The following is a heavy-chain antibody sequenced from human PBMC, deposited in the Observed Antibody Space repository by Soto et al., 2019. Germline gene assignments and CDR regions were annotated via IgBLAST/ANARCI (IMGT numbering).Heavy chain of an antibody. Sequence: GASVKVSCKASGYSFSSYGISWVRRAPGQGLEWMGWISPYNGHRQFVQRFQGRVTMTTDTSTRTAYLELRGLQSDDTAVYYCASGLCGSSTSCNNHNYYYGMDVWGQGTTVTVSS. CDR3: ASGLCGSSTSCNNHNYYYGMDV. D-gene: IGHD2-2*01. CDR1: GYSFSSYG. CDR2: ISPYNGHR. V-gene: IGHV1-18*01. J-gene: IGHJ6*02.